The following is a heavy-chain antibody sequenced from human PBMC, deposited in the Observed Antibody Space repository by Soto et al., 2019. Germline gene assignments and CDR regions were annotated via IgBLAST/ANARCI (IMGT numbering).Heavy chain of an antibody. J-gene: IGHJ4*02. D-gene: IGHD3-16*01. CDR1: GGSFRGYF. Sequence: SETLSLTCAVSGGSFRGYFWSWIRQSPAKGLEWIGEINDSGNTYYNPSFKSRLTISVDTSTSQISLRLTSVTAADPAVYYCQGGDFWGQGTRVTVSS. CDR3: QGGDF. V-gene: IGHV4-34*01. CDR2: INDSGNT.